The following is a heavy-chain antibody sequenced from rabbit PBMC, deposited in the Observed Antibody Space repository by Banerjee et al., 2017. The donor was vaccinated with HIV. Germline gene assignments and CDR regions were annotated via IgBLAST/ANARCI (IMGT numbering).Heavy chain of an antibody. V-gene: IGHV1S40*01. J-gene: IGHJ2*01. CDR2: IVAGSSGST. CDR3: ARRGSSSSSSGSGAFDP. Sequence: QSLEESGGGLVQPEGSLTLTCKASGFTLSSNYYMCWVRQAPGKGLEWIGCIVAGSSGSTYYASWAKGRFTISKTSSTTVTLQMTSLTAADTATYFCARRGSSSSSSGSGAFDPRGQGTLVTVS. CDR1: GFTLSSNYY. D-gene: IGHD1-1*01.